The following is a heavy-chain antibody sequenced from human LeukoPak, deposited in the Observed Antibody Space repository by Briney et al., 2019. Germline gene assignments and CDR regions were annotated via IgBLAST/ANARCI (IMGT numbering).Heavy chain of an antibody. CDR3: AGRTEGAIDSPIFES. D-gene: IGHD3/OR15-3a*01. V-gene: IGHV4-39*01. J-gene: IGHJ4*02. Sequence: PSETLSLTCSVSGGSISSYRHYWGWIRQSSGKGLEWIGRIYYGGSTYQNPSLKSRLTLSVDISKNQFSLKLTSVTAADTGVYFCAGRTEGAIDSPIFESWGQGLLVTVSS. CDR1: GGSISSYRHY. CDR2: IYYGGST.